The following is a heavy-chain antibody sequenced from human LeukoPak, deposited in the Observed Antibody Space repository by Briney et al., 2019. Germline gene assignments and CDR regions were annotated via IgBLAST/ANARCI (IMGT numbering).Heavy chain of an antibody. J-gene: IGHJ4*02. D-gene: IGHD3-22*01. V-gene: IGHV1-46*01. CDR3: ARASDSSGYYGGYYFDY. CDR2: INPSGGST. CDR1: GYTFTSYY. Sequence: ASVKVSCXASGYTFTSYYMHWVRQAPGQGLEWMGIINPSGGSTSYAQKFQGRVTMTRDTSTSTVYMELSSLRSEDTAVYYCARASDSSGYYGGYYFDYWGQGTLVTVSS.